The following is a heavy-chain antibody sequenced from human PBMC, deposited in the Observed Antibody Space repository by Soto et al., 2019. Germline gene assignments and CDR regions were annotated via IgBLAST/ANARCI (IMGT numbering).Heavy chain of an antibody. CDR2: INHSGST. D-gene: IGHD3-16*01. CDR1: GGSFSGYY. V-gene: IGHV4-34*01. Sequence: SETLSLTCAVYGGSFSGYYWSWIRQPPGKGLEWIGEINHSGSTNYNPSLKSRVTISVDTSKNQFSLKLSSVTAADTAVYYCARGLGDDKNRHDAFDIWGQGTMVTVSS. CDR3: ARGLGDDKNRHDAFDI. J-gene: IGHJ3*02.